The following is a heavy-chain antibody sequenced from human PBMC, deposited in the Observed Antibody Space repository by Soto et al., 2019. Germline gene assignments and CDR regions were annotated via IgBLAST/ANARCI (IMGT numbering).Heavy chain of an antibody. CDR3: ARTRDERFCRSATCRDGAAYFGY. Sequence: QVQLVESGGGVVQPGRSLRLSCAASGFTFSTYGMHWVRQASGKGLEWVAVIWYDGKNKYYADSVKGRFTISRDNSENTVYLQMDSLRAEDTAVYYWARTRDERFCRSATCRDGAAYFGYWGQGTLVTVSS. J-gene: IGHJ4*02. D-gene: IGHD2-2*01. CDR2: IWYDGKNK. CDR1: GFTFSTYG. V-gene: IGHV3-33*01.